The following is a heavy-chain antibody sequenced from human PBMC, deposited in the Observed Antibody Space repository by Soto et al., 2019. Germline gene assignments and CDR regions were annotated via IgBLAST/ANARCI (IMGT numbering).Heavy chain of an antibody. CDR2: IYYSGST. J-gene: IGHJ6*02. CDR1: GGSISSGGYY. D-gene: IGHD1-26*01. Sequence: SETLSLTCTVSGGSISSGGYYWGWIRQHPGKGLEWIGYIYYSGSTYYNPSLKSRITISVDTSKNQFSLKLSSVTAADTAVYYCARAATTDEPPDGMDVWGQGTTVTVSS. V-gene: IGHV4-31*03. CDR3: ARAATTDEPPDGMDV.